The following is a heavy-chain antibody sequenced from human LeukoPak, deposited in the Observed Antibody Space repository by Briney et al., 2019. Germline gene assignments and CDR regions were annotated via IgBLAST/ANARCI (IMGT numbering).Heavy chain of an antibody. CDR3: ARDHGYDRFDP. CDR2: ISSSSSYI. V-gene: IGHV3-21*01. D-gene: IGHD3-9*01. CDR1: GFTFSSYS. Sequence: GGSLRLSCAASGFTFSSYSMNWVRQAPGKGLEWVSSISSSSSYIYYADSVKGRFTISRDNAKNSLYLQMNSLRAEDTAVYCCARDHGYDRFDPWGQETLVTVSS. J-gene: IGHJ5*02.